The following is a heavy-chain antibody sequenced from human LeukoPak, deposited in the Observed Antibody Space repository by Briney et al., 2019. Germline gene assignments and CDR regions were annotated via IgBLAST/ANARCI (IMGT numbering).Heavy chain of an antibody. CDR3: ARNPYESRGYSGDAFDI. V-gene: IGHV1-46*01. CDR2: INPSGGST. D-gene: IGHD3-22*01. Sequence: ASVKVSCKASGYTFTSYYMHWVRQAPGQGLEWMGIINPSGGSTSYAQKFQGRVTMTRDMSTSTVYMELSSLRSEDTAVYYCARNPYESRGYSGDAFDIWGQGTMVTVSS. J-gene: IGHJ3*02. CDR1: GYTFTSYY.